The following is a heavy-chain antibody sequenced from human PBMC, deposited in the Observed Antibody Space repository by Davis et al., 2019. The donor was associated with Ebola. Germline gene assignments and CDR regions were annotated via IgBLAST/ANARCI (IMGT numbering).Heavy chain of an antibody. D-gene: IGHD4-11*01. CDR1: GGPISSSY. V-gene: IGHV4-59*01. CDR2: IYYSGST. J-gene: IGHJ6*02. CDR3: ARDYSNYPYYYGMDV. Sequence: SETLSPTCTVLGGPISSSYWSWIRQPPGKGLEWIGYIYYSGSTKYNPSLKSRVTTSVDTSQNQFSLKLSYVTAADTAVYYCARDYSNYPYYYGMDVWGQGTTVTVSS.